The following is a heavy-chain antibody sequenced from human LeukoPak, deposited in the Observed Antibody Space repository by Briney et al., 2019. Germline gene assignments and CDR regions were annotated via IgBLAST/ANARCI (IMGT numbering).Heavy chain of an antibody. CDR2: INPNSGGT. Sequence: ASVKVSCKASGYTFTGYYMHWVRQAPGQGLEWMGWINPNSGGTNYAQKFQGWVTMTRDTSISTAYMELGRLRSDDTAVYYCARAVNGGYSGYDSPINWFDPWGQGTLVTVSS. J-gene: IGHJ5*02. CDR3: ARAVNGGYSGYDSPINWFDP. V-gene: IGHV1-2*04. CDR1: GYTFTGYY. D-gene: IGHD5-12*01.